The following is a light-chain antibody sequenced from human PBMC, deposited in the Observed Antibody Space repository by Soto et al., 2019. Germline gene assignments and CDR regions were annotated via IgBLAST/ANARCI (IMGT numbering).Light chain of an antibody. CDR3: QKYDSAPRT. J-gene: IGKJ1*01. Sequence: DILMTQSPSSLSASVGDRVTITCRASQGISNYLAWYQQEPGKAPKLLIYAGSTLQSGVPSRFSGRGSGTDFTLTISSLEPEDVGIYYCQKYDSAPRTFGQGTKVDIK. CDR2: AGS. CDR1: QGISNY. V-gene: IGKV1-27*01.